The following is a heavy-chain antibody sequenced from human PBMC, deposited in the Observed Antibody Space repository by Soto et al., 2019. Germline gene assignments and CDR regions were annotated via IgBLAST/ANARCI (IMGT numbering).Heavy chain of an antibody. Sequence: GGSLRLSCAASGFTFSSYGMHWVRQAPGKGLEWVAVISYDGSNKYYADSVKGRFTISRDNSKNTLYLQMNSLRAEDTAVYYCAKFGSSSPEWGQGTLVTVSS. D-gene: IGHD6-6*01. J-gene: IGHJ4*02. CDR3: AKFGSSSPE. CDR2: ISYDGSNK. CDR1: GFTFSSYG. V-gene: IGHV3-30*18.